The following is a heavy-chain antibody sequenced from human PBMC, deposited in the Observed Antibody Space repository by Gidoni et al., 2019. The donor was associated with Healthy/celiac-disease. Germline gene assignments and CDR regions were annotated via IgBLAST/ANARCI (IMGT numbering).Heavy chain of an antibody. CDR2: IYYSGST. CDR1: GGCISSGGYY. J-gene: IGHJ4*02. D-gene: IGHD3-22*01. Sequence: QVQLQESGPGLGKPSQTLSLTCTVSGGCISSGGYYWSWIRQHPGKGLEWIGYIYYSGSTYYNPPLKSRVTISVDTSKNQFSLKLSSVTAADTAVYYCARALPSYYYDSSGSYFDYWGQGTLVTVSS. V-gene: IGHV4-31*03. CDR3: ARALPSYYYDSSGSYFDY.